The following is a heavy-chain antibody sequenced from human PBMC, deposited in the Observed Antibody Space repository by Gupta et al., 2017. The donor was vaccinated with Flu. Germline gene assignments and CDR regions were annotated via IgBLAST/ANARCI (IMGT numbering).Heavy chain of an antibody. D-gene: IGHD6-13*01. CDR2: ISYTGTT. V-gene: IGHV4-59*01. CDR3: ARGPAYSSNWYGW. CDR1: SISDYY. Sequence: SISDYYWSWIRQSPGKGLEWIGYISYTGTTNYNLSLRSRVTFSLDTSKNQFSLTLTSVTAADTAVYYCARGPAYSSNWYGWWGQGTLVTVSS. J-gene: IGHJ1*01.